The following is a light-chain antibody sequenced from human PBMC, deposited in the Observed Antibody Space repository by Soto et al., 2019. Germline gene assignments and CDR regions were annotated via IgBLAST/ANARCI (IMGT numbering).Light chain of an antibody. CDR2: GAS. CDR3: QQYGSSPGT. Sequence: EIVLTQSPGTLSLSPGERATLSCRASQYVSSSYLAWYQQKPGQAPRLLIYGASSRAPGIPDRFSGSGSGTDFTLTISRLEPEDFVVYHCQQYGSSPGTFGQGTKVEI. J-gene: IGKJ1*01. CDR1: QYVSSSY. V-gene: IGKV3-20*01.